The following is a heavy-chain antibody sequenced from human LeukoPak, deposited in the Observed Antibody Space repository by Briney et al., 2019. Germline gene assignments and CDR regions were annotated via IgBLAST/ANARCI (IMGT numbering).Heavy chain of an antibody. CDR2: ISSSGKYI. CDR1: GFNFSDHS. D-gene: IGHD5-24*01. V-gene: IGHV3-21*01. J-gene: IGHJ4*02. Sequence: GGSLRLSCLASGFNFSDHSVNWVRQAPGKGLEWVSAISSSGKYIYYADSVKGRFTISRDNARNSLYLQMNSLRAEDTAVYYCAREGDGYNQLDYWGQGTLVTVSS. CDR3: AREGDGYNQLDY.